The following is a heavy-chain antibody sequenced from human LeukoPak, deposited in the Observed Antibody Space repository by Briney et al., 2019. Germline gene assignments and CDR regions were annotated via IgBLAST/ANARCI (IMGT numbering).Heavy chain of an antibody. V-gene: IGHV4-4*07. CDR2: IYTSGST. CDR1: GGSISSYY. J-gene: IGHJ3*02. D-gene: IGHD2-2*01. CDR3: ARIDIVVVPVGVFDI. Sequence: PSETLSLTCTVSGGSISSYYWSWIRQPAGKGLEWIGRIYTSGSTNYNPFLKSRVTMSVDTSNNQFSLRLSSVTAADTAVYYCARIDIVVVPVGVFDIWGQGTMVTVSS.